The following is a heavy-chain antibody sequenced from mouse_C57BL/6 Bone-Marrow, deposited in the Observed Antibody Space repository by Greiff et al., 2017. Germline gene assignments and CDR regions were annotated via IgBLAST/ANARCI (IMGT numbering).Heavy chain of an antibody. CDR2: IDPENGDT. V-gene: IGHV14-4*01. J-gene: IGHJ3*01. CDR1: GFNIKDDY. CDR3: TTLGNGGYYPCAY. Sequence: VQLKQSGAELVRPGASVKLSCTASGFNIKDDYMHWVKQRPEQGLEWIGWIDPENGDTEYASKFQGKATITADTSSNTAYLQLSSLTSEDTAVYYCTTLGNGGYYPCAYGYRGTLVTVSA. D-gene: IGHD2-3*01.